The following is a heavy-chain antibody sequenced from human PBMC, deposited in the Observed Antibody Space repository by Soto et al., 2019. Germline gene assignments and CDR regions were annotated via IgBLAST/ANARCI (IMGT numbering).Heavy chain of an antibody. J-gene: IGHJ6*02. CDR1: GGSISSGDYY. D-gene: IGHD3-22*01. CDR3: ARDFGTYYYDSSGFNGASYYAMDV. Sequence: SETLSLTCTVSGGSISSGDYYWNWIRQPPGKGLEWIGYIYYSGSTFYNPSLKSRLTISVDMSKNQFSLKLSSVTAADTAVYYCARDFGTYYYDSSGFNGASYYAMDVWGQGTTVTISS. V-gene: IGHV4-30-4*01. CDR2: IYYSGST.